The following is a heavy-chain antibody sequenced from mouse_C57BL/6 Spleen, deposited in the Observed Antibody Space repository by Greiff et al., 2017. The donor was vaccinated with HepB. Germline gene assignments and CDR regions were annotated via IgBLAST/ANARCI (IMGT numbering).Heavy chain of an antibody. D-gene: IGHD2-4*01. J-gene: IGHJ4*01. CDR2: ISSGSSTI. CDR1: GFTFSDYG. CDR3: GRDYDYDFQGMDY. V-gene: IGHV5-17*01. Sequence: EVKLVESGGGLVKPGGSLKLSCAASGFTFSDYGMHWVRQAPEKGLEWVAYISSGSSTIYYADTVKGRFTISRDNAKNTLFLQMTSLGSEDTAMYYCGRDYDYDFQGMDYWGQGTSVTVSS.